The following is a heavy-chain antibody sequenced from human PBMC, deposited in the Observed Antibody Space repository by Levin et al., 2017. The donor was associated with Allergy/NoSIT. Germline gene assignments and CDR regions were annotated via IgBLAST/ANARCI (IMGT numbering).Heavy chain of an antibody. CDR3: AKELYGSGSGVYYYGMDV. V-gene: IGHV3-23*01. D-gene: IGHD3-10*01. CDR2: ISGSGGGT. Sequence: GGSLRLSCAASGFTFSSYAMSWVRQAPGKGLEWFSLISGSGGGTYYADSAKGRFILSRDNSKNTLDLQMTSLRAEDTAVYDCAKELYGSGSGVYYYGMDVWGQGTTVTVSS. CDR1: GFTFSSYA. J-gene: IGHJ6*02.